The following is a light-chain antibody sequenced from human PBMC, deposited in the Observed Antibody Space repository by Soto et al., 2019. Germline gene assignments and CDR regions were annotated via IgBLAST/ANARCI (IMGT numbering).Light chain of an antibody. Sequence: EIVLTQSPGTLSLSPGERATLSCRASQSVGTYLAWYQQKPGQSPRLLMFDVSNRATGIPARFSGSGSGTDFTLTISSLEPEDFAVYYCHQRYDWPITFGQGTRLEIK. V-gene: IGKV3-11*01. J-gene: IGKJ5*01. CDR2: DVS. CDR1: QSVGTY. CDR3: HQRYDWPIT.